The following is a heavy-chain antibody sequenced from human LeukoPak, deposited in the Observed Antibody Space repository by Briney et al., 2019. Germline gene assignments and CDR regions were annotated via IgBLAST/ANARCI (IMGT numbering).Heavy chain of an antibody. CDR2: IVVGSGNT. V-gene: IGHV1-58*01. J-gene: IGHJ4*02. D-gene: IGHD1-26*01. CDR3: AAGGPRGWELPDY. CDR1: GFTFISSA. Sequence: SVKVSCKASGFTFISSAVQWVRQARGQRLEWIGWIVVGSGNTNYAQKFQERVTITRDMSTSTAYMELSSLRSEDTAVYYCAAGGPRGWELPDYWGQGTLVTVSS.